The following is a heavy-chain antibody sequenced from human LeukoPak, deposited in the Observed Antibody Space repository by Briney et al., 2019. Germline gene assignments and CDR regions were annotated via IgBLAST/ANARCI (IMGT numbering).Heavy chain of an antibody. CDR3: ARVQHYDSSGYYAFDI. CDR2: ICYSGST. V-gene: IGHV4-59*01. D-gene: IGHD3-22*01. Sequence: PSETLSLTCTVSGGSISSYYWSWIRQPPGKGLEWIGYICYSGSTNYNPSLKSRVTISVDTSKNQFSLKLSSVTAADTAVYYCARVQHYDSSGYYAFDIWGQGTMVTVSS. J-gene: IGHJ3*02. CDR1: GGSISSYY.